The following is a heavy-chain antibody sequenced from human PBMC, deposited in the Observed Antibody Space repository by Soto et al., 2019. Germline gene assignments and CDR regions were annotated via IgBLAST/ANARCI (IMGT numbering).Heavy chain of an antibody. CDR2: IIPMLGMS. J-gene: IGHJ4*02. V-gene: IGHV1-69*02. D-gene: IGHD3-10*01. Sequence: QVQLVQSGAEVKKPGSSVKVSCKASGDTFSSYTINWVRQAPGLGLEWMGRIIPMLGMSNSALKFQGRVIMTADKSTSTAYRELSRLTSEDTAIYYWAMSYGSGSQAFDSWGQGVLVTVSS. CDR1: GDTFSSYT. CDR3: AMSYGSGSQAFDS.